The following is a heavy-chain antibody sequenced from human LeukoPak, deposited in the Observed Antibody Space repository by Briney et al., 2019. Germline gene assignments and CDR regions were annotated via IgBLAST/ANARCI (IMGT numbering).Heavy chain of an antibody. CDR1: GYTFTGYY. D-gene: IGHD4-11*01. Sequence: SVKVSCKASGYTFTGYYMHWVRQAPGQGLEWMGGIIPIFGTANYAQKFQGRVTITTDESTSTAYMELSSLRSEDTAVYYCARDSLQYPYYYYYYMDVWGKGTTVTVSS. CDR2: IIPIFGTA. CDR3: ARDSLQYPYYYYYYMDV. J-gene: IGHJ6*03. V-gene: IGHV1-69*05.